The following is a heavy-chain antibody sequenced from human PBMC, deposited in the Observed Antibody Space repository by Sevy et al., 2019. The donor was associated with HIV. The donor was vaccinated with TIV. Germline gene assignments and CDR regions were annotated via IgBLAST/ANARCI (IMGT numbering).Heavy chain of an antibody. V-gene: IGHV3-33*06. CDR1: GFTFSSYG. Sequence: GGSLRLSCAASGFTFSSYGMHWVRQAPGKGLEWVAVIWYDGSNKYYADSVKGRFTISRDNSKNTLYLQMNSLRAEDTAVYYCAKDLYSFLGYGLGKHYMDVWGKGTTVTVSS. CDR2: IWYDGSNK. D-gene: IGHD3-10*01. CDR3: AKDLYSFLGYGLGKHYMDV. J-gene: IGHJ6*03.